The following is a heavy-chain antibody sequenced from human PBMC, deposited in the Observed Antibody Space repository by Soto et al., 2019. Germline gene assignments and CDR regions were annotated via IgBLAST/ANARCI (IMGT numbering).Heavy chain of an antibody. V-gene: IGHV3-23*01. CDR1: GFTFSSYA. CDR3: AKGEGYSYGYPRYYGMDV. D-gene: IGHD5-18*01. CDR2: ISGSGGST. Sequence: GGSLRLSCAASGFTFSSYAMSWVRQAPGKGLEWVSAISGSGGSTYYADSVKGRFTISRDNSKNTLYLQMNSLRAEDTAVYYCAKGEGYSYGYPRYYGMDVWGQGTTVTVFS. J-gene: IGHJ6*02.